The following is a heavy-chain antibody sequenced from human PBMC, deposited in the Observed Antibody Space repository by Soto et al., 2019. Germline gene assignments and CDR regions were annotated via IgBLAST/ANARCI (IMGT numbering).Heavy chain of an antibody. CDR3: ARDPVGVPHFDY. J-gene: IGHJ4*02. Sequence: SETLSLPCTVDSVSTDYWDWIRQSPGKGLEWIGYIYYMGRTNYNPSLRSRVTVSIDTSRNQFSLKLRSVTAADTAVYYCARDPVGVPHFDYRVQGALVPVSS. D-gene: IGHD1-26*01. CDR2: IYYMGRT. CDR1: SVSTDY. V-gene: IGHV4-59*02.